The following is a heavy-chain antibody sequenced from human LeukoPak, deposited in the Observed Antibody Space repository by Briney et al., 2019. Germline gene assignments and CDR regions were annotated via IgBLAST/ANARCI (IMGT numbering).Heavy chain of an antibody. CDR2: IIPIFGTA. D-gene: IGHD6-19*01. V-gene: IGHV1-69*05. CDR3: ARGGWFNFDY. Sequence: SVKVSCKASGGTFSSYAISWVRQAPGQGLEWMGGIIPIFGTANYAQKFQGRVTMTTDTSTSTAYMELRSLRSDDTAVYYCARGGWFNFDYWGQGTLVTVSS. CDR1: GGTFSSYA. J-gene: IGHJ4*02.